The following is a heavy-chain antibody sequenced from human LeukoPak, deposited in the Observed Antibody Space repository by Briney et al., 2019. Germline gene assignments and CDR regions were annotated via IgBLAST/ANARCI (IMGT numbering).Heavy chain of an antibody. CDR1: GYTFTSYD. D-gene: IGHD6-19*01. Sequence: GASVKVSCKASGYTFTSYDINWVRRATGQGLEWMGWMNPNSGNTGYAQKFQGRVTMTRNTSISTAYMELSSLRSEDTAVYYCARFRVAGNAFDIWGQGTMVTVSS. V-gene: IGHV1-8*01. CDR3: ARFRVAGNAFDI. J-gene: IGHJ3*02. CDR2: MNPNSGNT.